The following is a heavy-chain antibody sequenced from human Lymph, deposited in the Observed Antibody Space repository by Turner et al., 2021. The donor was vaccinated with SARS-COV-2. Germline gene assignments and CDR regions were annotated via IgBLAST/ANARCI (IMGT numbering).Heavy chain of an antibody. J-gene: IGHJ4*02. CDR2: IWYDGSNK. CDR3: ARHNGGRLDY. Sequence: QVQLVESGGGVVQPGRSLRLSCAASGFTFSSPGMHWVRQAPVKGLEWVAVIWYDGSNKFYADSVKGRFTISRDNSKNTLYLQMNSLRAEDTAVYYCARHNGGRLDYWGQGTLVTVSS. V-gene: IGHV3-33*01. D-gene: IGHD3-16*01. CDR1: GFTFSSPG.